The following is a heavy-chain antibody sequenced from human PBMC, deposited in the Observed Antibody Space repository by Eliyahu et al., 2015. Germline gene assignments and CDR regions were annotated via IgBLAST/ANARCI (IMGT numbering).Heavy chain of an antibody. D-gene: IGHD3-10*01. CDR1: GXXXXSYE. V-gene: IGHV3-48*03. CDR2: ISSSGSTI. J-gene: IGHJ4*02. CDR3: ARTAKGHGFREGFDY. Sequence: EVQLVESGGGLVQPGGSLRLSCAAXGXXXXSYEMNWVRQAPGKGLEWVSYISSSGSTIYYADSVKGRFTISRDNAKNSLYLQMNSLRAEDTAVYYCARTAKGHGFREGFDYWGQGTLVTVSS.